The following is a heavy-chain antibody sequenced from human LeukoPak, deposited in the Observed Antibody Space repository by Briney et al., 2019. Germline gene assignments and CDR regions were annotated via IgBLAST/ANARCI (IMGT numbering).Heavy chain of an antibody. J-gene: IGHJ4*02. Sequence: SETLSLTCTVAGDSISSYYWSWIRQPPGKGLEWIGYIYHSGTTNYNPSLKSRVTISVDTSKSQFSLKLSSVTAADTAIYYCARNIVGPRQVDYWGQGTLVTVSS. CDR2: IYHSGTT. D-gene: IGHD1-26*01. CDR1: GDSISSYY. V-gene: IGHV4-59*01. CDR3: ARNIVGPRQVDY.